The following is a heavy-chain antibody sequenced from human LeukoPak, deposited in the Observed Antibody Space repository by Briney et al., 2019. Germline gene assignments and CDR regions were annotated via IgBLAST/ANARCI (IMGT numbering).Heavy chain of an antibody. V-gene: IGHV5-51*01. CDR3: ATSESQTRFDY. CDR2: IFPGDSDT. Sequence: GEALQISCKGSGYNFNTYWIGGVRQMPGKGLEWMGIIFPGDSDTSQSPSFQGQVTISADKSINTAYLQWSRLTASDTAIYYCATSESQTRFDYWGQGTLVTVSS. D-gene: IGHD1/OR15-1a*01. J-gene: IGHJ4*02. CDR1: GYNFNTYW.